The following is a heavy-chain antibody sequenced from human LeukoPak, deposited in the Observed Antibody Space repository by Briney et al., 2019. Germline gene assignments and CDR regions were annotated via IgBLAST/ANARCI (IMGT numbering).Heavy chain of an antibody. CDR2: ISTSGTTI. Sequence: GGSLRLPCAASGFAFSTYEMNWVRQAPGKGLEWVSYISTSGTTIYYADSVKGRFTISRDNANNSLYLQMNSLRAEDTAVYYCARAGYYFDYWGQGTLVTVSS. V-gene: IGHV3-48*03. J-gene: IGHJ4*02. CDR1: GFAFSTYE. CDR3: ARAGYYFDY.